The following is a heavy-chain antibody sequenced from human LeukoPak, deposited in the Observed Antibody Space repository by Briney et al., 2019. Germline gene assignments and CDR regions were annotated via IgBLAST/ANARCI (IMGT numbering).Heavy chain of an antibody. Sequence: WIRQAPGKGLEWVGRIKSKTDGGTTDYAAPVKGRFTISRDDSKNTLYLQMNSLKTEDTAVYYCTTDLKVDYDILTGYYLNDYWGQGTLVTVSS. CDR3: TTDLKVDYDILTGYYLNDY. J-gene: IGHJ4*02. D-gene: IGHD3-9*01. CDR2: IKSKTDGGTT. V-gene: IGHV3-15*01.